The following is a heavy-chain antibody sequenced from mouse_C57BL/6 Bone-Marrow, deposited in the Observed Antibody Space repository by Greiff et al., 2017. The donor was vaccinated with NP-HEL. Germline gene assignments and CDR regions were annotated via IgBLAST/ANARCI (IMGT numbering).Heavy chain of an antibody. CDR3: TYGNYYYAMDY. V-gene: IGHV1-5*01. J-gene: IGHJ4*01. D-gene: IGHD2-1*01. Sequence: EVQLQQSGTVLARPGASAKMSCKTSGYTFTSYWMHWVKQRPGQGLEWIGAIYPGNSDTSYNQKFKGKAKLTAVTSASTAYMELSSLTNEDSAVYYCTYGNYYYAMDYWGQGTSVTVSS. CDR1: GYTFTSYW. CDR2: IYPGNSDT.